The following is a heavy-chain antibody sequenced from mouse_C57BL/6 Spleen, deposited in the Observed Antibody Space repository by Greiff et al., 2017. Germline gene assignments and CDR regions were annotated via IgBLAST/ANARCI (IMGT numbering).Heavy chain of an antibody. CDR1: GYSFTGYY. Sequence: VQLQQSGPELVKPGASVKISCKASGYSFTGYYMNWVKQSPEKSLEWIGEINPSTGGTTYNQKFKAKATLTVDKSSSTAYMQLKSLTSEDSAVYYCARGGYGSSQPWAMDYWGQGTSVTVSS. CDR2: INPSTGGT. CDR3: ARGGYGSSQPWAMDY. D-gene: IGHD1-1*01. V-gene: IGHV1-42*01. J-gene: IGHJ4*01.